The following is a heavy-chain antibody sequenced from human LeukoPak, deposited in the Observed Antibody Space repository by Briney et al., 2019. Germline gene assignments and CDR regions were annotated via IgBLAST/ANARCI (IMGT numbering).Heavy chain of an antibody. D-gene: IGHD2-8*01. J-gene: IGHJ4*02. Sequence: GRSLRLSCAASGFTFRSYGMHWVRQAPGKGLEWVAVILHDGSNKYYADSVKGRFTISRDNSKNTLYLQINSLRAEDTAVYYCAKDHMVYAVWGQGTLVTVSS. CDR3: AKDHMVYAV. CDR2: ILHDGSNK. CDR1: GFTFRSYG. V-gene: IGHV3-30*18.